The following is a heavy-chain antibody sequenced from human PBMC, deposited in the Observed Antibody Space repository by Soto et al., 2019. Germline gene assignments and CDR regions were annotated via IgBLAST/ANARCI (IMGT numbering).Heavy chain of an antibody. CDR3: ARGGGVGVAGSAAFDM. Sequence: QLHLVQSGAVVKKPGASVTVSCSASGYPVTAYYMHWVRQAPGRGLGWMGGINPATGAAKYTQTFQGRVTLARDPATGTVFMELGGLTSEDTAGFYWARGGGVGVAGSAAFDMWGQGTLVTVSS. CDR1: GYPVTAYY. D-gene: IGHD3-3*01. V-gene: IGHV1-2*02. J-gene: IGHJ3*02. CDR2: INPATGAA.